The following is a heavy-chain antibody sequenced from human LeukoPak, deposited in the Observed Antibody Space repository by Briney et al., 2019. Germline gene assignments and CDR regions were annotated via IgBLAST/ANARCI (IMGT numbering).Heavy chain of an antibody. V-gene: IGHV1-18*01. CDR1: GYTFTSYG. J-gene: IGHJ4*02. CDR2: ISAYNGNT. D-gene: IGHD3-22*01. CDR3: ARSLLGPLNYYDSSGYDY. Sequence: GASVKVSCKASGYTFTSYGISWVRQAPGQGLEWMGWISAYNGNTNYAQKLQGRVTMTTDTSTSTAYMELRSLRSDDTAVYYCARSLLGPLNYYDSSGYDYWGQGTLVTVSS.